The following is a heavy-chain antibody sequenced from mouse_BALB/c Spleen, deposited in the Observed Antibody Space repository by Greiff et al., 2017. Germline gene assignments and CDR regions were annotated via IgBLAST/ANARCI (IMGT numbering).Heavy chain of an antibody. CDR3: ARSDCRYDEVYAMDY. Sequence: QVQLQQSGAELVRPGASVKMSCKASGYTFTSYTMHWVKQRPGQGLEWIGYINPSSGYTNYNQKFKDKATLTANKSSSTACMQLSSLTSEDSAVYYCARSDCRYDEVYAMDYWGQGTSVTVSA. J-gene: IGHJ4*01. D-gene: IGHD2-14*01. CDR1: GYTFTSYT. CDR2: INPSSGYT. V-gene: IGHV1-4*01.